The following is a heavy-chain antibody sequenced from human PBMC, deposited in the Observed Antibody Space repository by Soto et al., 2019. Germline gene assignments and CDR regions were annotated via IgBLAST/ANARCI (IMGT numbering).Heavy chain of an antibody. V-gene: IGHV3-74*01. CDR1: GFIFSSDW. D-gene: IGHD6-6*01. CDR2: INTDGSGT. J-gene: IGHJ4*02. Sequence: EVQLVESGGGLAQPGGSLRLSCAASGFIFSSDWMHWVRQAPAGGLVWVSRINTDGSGTTYADSVKGRFTISRDNSKDTVYLQMNSLRAEDTAVYYYARDRPGEQHYFDFWGQGILVTVSS. CDR3: ARDRPGEQHYFDF.